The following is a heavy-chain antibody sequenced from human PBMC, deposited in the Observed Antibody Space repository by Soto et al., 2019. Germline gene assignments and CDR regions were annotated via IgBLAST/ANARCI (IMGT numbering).Heavy chain of an antibody. V-gene: IGHV3-30*03. CDR1: GFTFSSYG. J-gene: IGHJ4*02. Sequence: QVQLVESGGGVVQPGRSLRLSCAASGFTFSSYGMHWVRQAPGKGLEWVAVISYDGSNKYYADSVKGRFTISRDNSKNTLYLQMNSLRAEDTAVYYCRAVVAATRYYFDYWGQGTLVTVSS. D-gene: IGHD2-15*01. CDR2: ISYDGSNK. CDR3: RAVVAATRYYFDY.